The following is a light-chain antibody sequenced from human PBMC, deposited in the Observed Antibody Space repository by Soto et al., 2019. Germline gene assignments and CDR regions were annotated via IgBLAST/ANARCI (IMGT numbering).Light chain of an antibody. J-gene: IGKJ5*01. CDR3: QLYSRSPRQST. Sequence: VLTQSPDTLSLSPGESATLSCRASQGVXSSSLGGDQQKPGQAPGLVXXDISXRATGIPDRFSVSGSGTDCTLTISRLEPEDLAVDYCQLYSRSPRQSTFGQGTRLEIK. V-gene: IGKV3-20*01. CDR2: DIS. CDR1: QGVXSSS.